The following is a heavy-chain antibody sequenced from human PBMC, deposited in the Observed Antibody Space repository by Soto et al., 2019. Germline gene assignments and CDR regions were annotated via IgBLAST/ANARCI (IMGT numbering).Heavy chain of an antibody. CDR3: ARNLYGRAFDI. V-gene: IGHV1-18*04. Sequence: QAQLEQSGPEVKRPGASLKVSCKASAYTFTSYHISWVRQAPGQGLECIGWINAFDDDTNYSHKFQDRVTMTAHRSTDTAYLDLRSLGSDDTAIYYCARNLYGRAFDIWGQGTMVTVSS. J-gene: IGHJ3*02. CDR1: AYTFTSYH. CDR2: INAFDDDT. D-gene: IGHD2-8*01.